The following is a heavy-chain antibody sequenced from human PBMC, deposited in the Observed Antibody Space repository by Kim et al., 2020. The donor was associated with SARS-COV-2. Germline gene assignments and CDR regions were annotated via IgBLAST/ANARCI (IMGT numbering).Heavy chain of an antibody. CDR2: IYYSGST. Sequence: SETLSLTCTVSGGSISSYYWSWIRQPPGKGLEWIGYIYYSGSTNYNPSLKSRVTISVDTSKNQFSLKLSSVTAADTAVYYCALAAAGMGWFDPWGQGTLVTVSS. V-gene: IGHV4-59*08. CDR1: GGSISSYY. D-gene: IGHD6-13*01. CDR3: ALAAAGMGWFDP. J-gene: IGHJ5*02.